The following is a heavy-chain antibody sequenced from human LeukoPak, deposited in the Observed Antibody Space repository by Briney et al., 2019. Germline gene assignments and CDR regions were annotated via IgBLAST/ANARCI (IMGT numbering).Heavy chain of an antibody. V-gene: IGHV3-33*01. CDR1: GVSVYTFG. Sequence: GGSLRLSCAASGVSVYTFGMPWVRQAPGKGLEWVAMMWSESNLFHADSVKGRFNIFRDISKNTLFLQMNSLRADDTAVYYCARGVSCSGGTCSHSYHYYAMDVWGQGTTVTLSS. CDR3: ARGVSCSGGTCSHSYHYYAMDV. D-gene: IGHD2-15*01. J-gene: IGHJ6*02. CDR2: MWSESNL.